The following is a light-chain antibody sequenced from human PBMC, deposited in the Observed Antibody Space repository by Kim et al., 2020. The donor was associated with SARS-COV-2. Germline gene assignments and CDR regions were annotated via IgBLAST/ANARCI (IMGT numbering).Light chain of an antibody. CDR3: SSYTGSNTVV. CDR1: SSDVAGYNY. V-gene: IGLV2-14*03. CDR2: DVN. J-gene: IGLJ3*02. Sequence: QSALTQPASVSGSPGQSITISCTGTSSDVAGYNYVSWYQQHPGKAPKLMIYDVNKRPSGVSNRFSGSKSGNTASLTISGLQAEDEADYYCSSYTGSNTVVFGGGTQLTVL.